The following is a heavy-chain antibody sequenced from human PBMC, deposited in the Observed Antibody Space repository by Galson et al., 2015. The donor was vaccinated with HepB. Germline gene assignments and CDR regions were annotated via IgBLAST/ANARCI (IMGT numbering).Heavy chain of an antibody. CDR1: GYTFTGYH. CDR3: ARGGMAAIGGPTFDS. D-gene: IGHD5-24*01. CDR2: INPNSGGT. J-gene: IGHJ4*02. V-gene: IGHV1-2*06. Sequence: SVKVSCKGSGYTFTGYHMHWVRQAPGQGLEWMGRINPNSGGTKYAQKFQGRVTMTRDTSTSTAYMELRSLTSDDTAMYYCARGGMAAIGGPTFDSWGQGTLVTVSS.